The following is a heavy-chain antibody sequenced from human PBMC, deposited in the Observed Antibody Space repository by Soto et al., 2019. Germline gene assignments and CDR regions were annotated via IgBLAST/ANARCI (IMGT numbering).Heavy chain of an antibody. J-gene: IGHJ4*02. CDR3: ASHLIMPGTRGFYY. Sequence: QVQLQESGPGLVKPSGTLSLTCAISSGSITSSNWWSWVGQPPGKGLEWIGEIYHGGNTNYNPSLKTRLTISVDRSQNQFSLRLTSVTAADTAVYFCASHLIMPGTRGFYYWGQGSLVTVSS. D-gene: IGHD1-1*01. CDR2: IYHGGNT. CDR1: SGSITSSNW. V-gene: IGHV4-4*02.